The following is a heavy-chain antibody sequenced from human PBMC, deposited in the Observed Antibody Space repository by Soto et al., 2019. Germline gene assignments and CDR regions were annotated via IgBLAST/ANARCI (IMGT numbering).Heavy chain of an antibody. J-gene: IGHJ6*02. Sequence: GASVKVSCKAFGYTFTSYYMHWVRQAPVQGLQWKGKINPSGGSTSYAQKYQGRVTMTRDTSTSTVYMELSSLRSEDTAVYYCARAAGDYGSESYTSRDYYYYGMDVWGQGTTVTVSS. V-gene: IGHV1-46*01. CDR2: INPSGGST. CDR3: ARAAGDYGSESYTSRDYYYYGMDV. D-gene: IGHD3-10*01. CDR1: GYTFTSYY.